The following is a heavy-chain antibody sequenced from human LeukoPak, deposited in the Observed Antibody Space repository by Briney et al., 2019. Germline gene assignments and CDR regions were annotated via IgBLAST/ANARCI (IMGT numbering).Heavy chain of an antibody. CDR3: ARGPNPLTYYYDSSGYYEYYFDY. CDR1: GYTFTSYG. Sequence: GASVKVSCKASGYTFTSYGISWVRQAPGQGLEWMGWISAYNGNTNYAQKLQGRVTMTTDTSTSTAYMELRSLRSDDTAVYYCARGPNPLTYYYDSSGYYEYYFDYWGQGTLVTVSS. D-gene: IGHD3-22*01. J-gene: IGHJ4*02. CDR2: ISAYNGNT. V-gene: IGHV1-18*01.